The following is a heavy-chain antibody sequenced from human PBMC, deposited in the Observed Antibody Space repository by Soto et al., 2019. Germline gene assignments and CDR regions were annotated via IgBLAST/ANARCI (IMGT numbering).Heavy chain of an antibody. D-gene: IGHD3-3*01. J-gene: IGHJ5*02. CDR3: ARGQRFSDWFDP. Sequence: SETLSLTSTVTGGAISGYYWTWIRQSDGEGLEWIGRIYSSGSTNYNPSLKSRVTISLDTSMNYFSLRLSSVTAADTAVYYCARGQRFSDWFDPWGQGTLVTVSS. CDR1: GGAISGYY. CDR2: IYSSGST. V-gene: IGHV4-4*07.